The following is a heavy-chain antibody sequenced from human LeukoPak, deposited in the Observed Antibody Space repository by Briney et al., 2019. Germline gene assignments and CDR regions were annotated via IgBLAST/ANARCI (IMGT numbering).Heavy chain of an antibody. D-gene: IGHD4-11*01. CDR1: GFTFSSYA. CDR2: ITDSGDST. Sequence: GGSLRLSCAASGFTFSSYAMSWVRQAPGKGLEWVSAITDSGDSTYSADSVKGRFSISRDNSKTTMFLQMNSLRVEDTALYYCARGARLQPMGEFWGQGTLVTVSS. J-gene: IGHJ4*02. V-gene: IGHV3-23*01. CDR3: ARGARLQPMGEF.